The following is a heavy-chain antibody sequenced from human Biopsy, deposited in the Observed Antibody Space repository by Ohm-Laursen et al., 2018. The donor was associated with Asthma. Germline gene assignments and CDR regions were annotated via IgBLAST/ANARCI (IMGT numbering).Heavy chain of an antibody. CDR2: INSVFGTT. V-gene: IGHV1-69*13. CDR3: ARKAGSCISRTCYSLDF. Sequence: SVKVSCKSLGGTFNTYVIGWVRQAPGQGLEWMGGINSVFGTTTYPHKFQDRVTIAADDSTSTVYMELSSLRSEDTAVYYCARKAGSCISRTCYSLDFWGQGTLVTVSS. J-gene: IGHJ4*02. CDR1: GGTFNTYV. D-gene: IGHD2-2*01.